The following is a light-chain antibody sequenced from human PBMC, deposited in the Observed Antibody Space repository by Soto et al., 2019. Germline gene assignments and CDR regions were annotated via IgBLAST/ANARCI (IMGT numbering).Light chain of an antibody. V-gene: IGKV3-11*01. J-gene: IGKJ3*01. Sequence: EIGLTQSPAALSLSPGERATLSCRASQSVDNYLAWYQQKPGQAPRLLIYDVSNRATGTPARFSGSGSGTDFTLSISSLEPEDFAVYYCQQRSNRPLFTFGPGTKVDIK. CDR1: QSVDNY. CDR2: DVS. CDR3: QQRSNRPLFT.